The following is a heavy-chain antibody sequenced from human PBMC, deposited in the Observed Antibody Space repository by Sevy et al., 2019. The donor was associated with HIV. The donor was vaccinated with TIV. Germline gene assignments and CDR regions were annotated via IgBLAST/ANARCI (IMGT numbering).Heavy chain of an antibody. CDR2: IYNSWST. CDR1: GGSISSGSYY. CDR3: ARGGNGYPDYFDY. V-gene: IGHV4-61*02. D-gene: IGHD3-16*01. J-gene: IGHJ4*02. Sequence: SETLSLTCTVSGGSISSGSYYWSWIRQPAGKGLEWIGRIYNSWSTNYNPSLKSRVTISVDTSKNQFSLKLSSVTAADTAVYYCARGGNGYPDYFDYWGQGTLVTVSS.